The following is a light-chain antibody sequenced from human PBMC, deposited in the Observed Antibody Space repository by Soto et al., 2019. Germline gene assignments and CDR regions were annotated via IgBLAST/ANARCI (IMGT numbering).Light chain of an antibody. CDR1: QDIGND. J-gene: IGKJ1*01. V-gene: IGKV1-6*02. CDR3: LQDHNYPWT. CDR2: AAS. Sequence: IQMTQSPSSLSVSVTDRVTITCRASQDIGNDLGWYQQRPGEAPELLLYAASTLRSGVPSRFSGSGSGTQFALTINSLQPEDSATYFCLQDHNYPWTFGQGTKVEI.